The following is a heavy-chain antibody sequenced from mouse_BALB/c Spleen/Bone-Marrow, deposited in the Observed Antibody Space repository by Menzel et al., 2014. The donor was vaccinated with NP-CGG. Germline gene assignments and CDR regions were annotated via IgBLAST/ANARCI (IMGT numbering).Heavy chain of an antibody. Sequence: EVQLEESGAELVKPGASVKLSCTASGFNIKDTYMHWVKQRPEQGLEWIGRIDPANGNTKYDPKFQGKATITADTSSNTAYLQLSSLTSEDTAVYYCARWEYYAMDYWGQGTSVTVS. D-gene: IGHD4-1*01. CDR2: IDPANGNT. V-gene: IGHV14-3*02. CDR3: ARWEYYAMDY. CDR1: GFNIKDTY. J-gene: IGHJ4*01.